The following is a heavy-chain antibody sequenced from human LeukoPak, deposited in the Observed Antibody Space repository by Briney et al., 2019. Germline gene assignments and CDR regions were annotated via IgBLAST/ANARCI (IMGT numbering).Heavy chain of an antibody. D-gene: IGHD1-14*01. J-gene: IGHJ4*02. Sequence: GGSLRLSCAASGFTVSSNYMSWVRQAPGKGLEWVSVIYSGGSTYYADSVKGRFTTSRDNSKNTVYLQMSSLRDEDTAVYYCAKDRVPDSRWDIDYWGQGTLVTVSS. CDR3: AKDRVPDSRWDIDY. V-gene: IGHV3-53*01. CDR2: IYSGGST. CDR1: GFTVSSNY.